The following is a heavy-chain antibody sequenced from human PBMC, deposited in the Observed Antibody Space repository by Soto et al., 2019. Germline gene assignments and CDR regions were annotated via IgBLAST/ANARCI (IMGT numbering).Heavy chain of an antibody. CDR1: GGSITNHY. Sequence: QVQLQESGPGLVKPSETLSLTCTVSGGSITNHYWSWIRQPPGKGLEWIGYIYYNGNTNYNPSLKRRGTMSVDTSRNQISLKLTTVTTADTAVYYCTRANWYSEYWGQGTRVTVSS. D-gene: IGHD7-27*01. J-gene: IGHJ4*02. CDR2: IYYNGNT. V-gene: IGHV4-59*11. CDR3: TRANWYSEY.